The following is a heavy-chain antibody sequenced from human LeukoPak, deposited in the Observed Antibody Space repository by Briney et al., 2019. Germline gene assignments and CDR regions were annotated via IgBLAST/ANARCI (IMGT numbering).Heavy chain of an antibody. J-gene: IGHJ4*02. CDR2: INHSGST. CDR1: GGSFSGYY. V-gene: IGHV4-34*01. Sequence: PSETLSLTCAVYGGSFSGYYWSWIRQPPGKGLEWIGEINHSGSTNYNPSLKSGVTISVDTSKNQFSLKLSSVTAADTAVYYCARGPVAGTALDYWGQGALVTVSS. CDR3: ARGPVAGTALDY. D-gene: IGHD6-19*01.